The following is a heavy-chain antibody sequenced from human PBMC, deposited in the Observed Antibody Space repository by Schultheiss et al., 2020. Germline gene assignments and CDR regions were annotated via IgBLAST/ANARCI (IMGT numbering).Heavy chain of an antibody. CDR2: TYYRSKWYN. V-gene: IGHV6-1*01. J-gene: IGHJ5*02. Sequence: SQTLSLTCAISGDSVSSNSAAWNWIRQSPSRGLEWLGRTYYRSKWYNDYAVSVKSRIIINPDTSKNQFSLKLSSVTAEDTAVYYCARDPPGAGLFDPWGQGTLVTVSS. CDR3: ARDPPGAGLFDP. CDR1: GDSVSSNSAA. D-gene: IGHD3-10*01.